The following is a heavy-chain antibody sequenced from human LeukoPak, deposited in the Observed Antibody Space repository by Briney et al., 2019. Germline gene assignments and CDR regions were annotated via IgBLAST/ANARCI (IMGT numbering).Heavy chain of an antibody. Sequence: PGGSLRLSCAASGFTFTNYAIYAMSWVRQAPGKGLEWVSVISGSGGNTYYADSVKGRFTISKDNSKHTLFLQMNRLRAEDTAVYYCAKDRAGYCSSTSCFYDAFDLWGQGTMVTISS. CDR3: AKDRAGYCSSTSCFYDAFDL. D-gene: IGHD2-2*01. V-gene: IGHV3-23*01. J-gene: IGHJ3*01. CDR1: GFTFTNYAIYA. CDR2: ISGSGGNT.